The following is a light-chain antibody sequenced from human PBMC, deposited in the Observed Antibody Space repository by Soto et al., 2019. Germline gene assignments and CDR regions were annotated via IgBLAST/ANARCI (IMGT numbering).Light chain of an antibody. CDR3: ASYTGSDTLV. V-gene: IGLV2-8*01. J-gene: IGLJ2*01. CDR2: EVS. Sequence: QSVLTQPPSASGSPGQSVTISCTGTSSDVGGYNYVSWYQQHPGKAPKPMIYEVSKRPSGVPDRLSGSKSGNTASLTVSGLQVEDEADYYCASYTGSDTLVFGGGTKLTVL. CDR1: SSDVGGYNY.